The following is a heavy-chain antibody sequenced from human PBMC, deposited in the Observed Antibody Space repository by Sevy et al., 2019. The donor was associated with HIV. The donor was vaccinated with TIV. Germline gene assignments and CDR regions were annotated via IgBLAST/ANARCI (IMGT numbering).Heavy chain of an antibody. J-gene: IGHJ6*04. Sequence: SETLSLTCAVSGGSISSGGYSWSWIRQPPGKGLEWIGYIYHSGSTYYNPSLKSRVTISVDRSKNQFSLKLSSVTAADTAVYYCAGAIALRFLEWAPPDVWGKGTTVTVSS. CDR2: IYHSGST. CDR3: AGAIALRFLEWAPPDV. CDR1: GGSISSGGYS. D-gene: IGHD3-3*01. V-gene: IGHV4-30-2*01.